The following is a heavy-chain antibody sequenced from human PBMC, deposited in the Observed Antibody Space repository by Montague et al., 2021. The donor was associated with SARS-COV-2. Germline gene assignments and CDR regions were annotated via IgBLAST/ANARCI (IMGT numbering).Heavy chain of an antibody. Sequence: SETLSLTCTVSGGSVSTYYWSWLRQPPGKGLEWIGFLYFSGSATTYNPSLKSRVTISIDTSKNQFSLNLSSVTAADTAVYYCARGRVGITLILVVIGYSYYFDYWGQGTLVTVSS. CDR1: GGSVSTYY. CDR2: LYFSGSAT. J-gene: IGHJ4*02. D-gene: IGHD3-22*01. CDR3: ARGRVGITLILVVIGYSYYFDY. V-gene: IGHV4-59*02.